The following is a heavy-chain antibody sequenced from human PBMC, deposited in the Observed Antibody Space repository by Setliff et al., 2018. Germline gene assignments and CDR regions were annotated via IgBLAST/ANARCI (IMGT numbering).Heavy chain of an antibody. CDR1: GGTFSSYA. J-gene: IGHJ2*01. V-gene: IGHV1-69*10. Sequence: ASVKVSCKASGGTFSSYAISWVRQAPGQGLEWMGGIIPILGIANYAQKFQGRVTITADESTSTAYMELSSLRSEGTAVYYCVRSVSTGPTPFYWYFDLWGRGTLVTVSS. D-gene: IGHD1-1*01. CDR3: VRSVSTGPTPFYWYFDL. CDR2: IIPILGIA.